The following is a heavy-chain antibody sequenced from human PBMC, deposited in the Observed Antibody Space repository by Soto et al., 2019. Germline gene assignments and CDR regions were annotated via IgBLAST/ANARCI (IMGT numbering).Heavy chain of an antibody. J-gene: IGHJ6*02. Sequence: GGSLRHSCAASGFTFSSYAMHLVRQAPGRGLEWVAVISYDGSNKYYADSVKGRFTISRDNSKNTLYLQMNSLRAEDTAVYYCARDRDRPGEPPYYYYGMGVWGQGTTVTVSS. CDR2: ISYDGSNK. CDR3: ARDRDRPGEPPYYYYGMGV. CDR1: GFTFSSYA. V-gene: IGHV3-30-3*01. D-gene: IGHD3-10*01.